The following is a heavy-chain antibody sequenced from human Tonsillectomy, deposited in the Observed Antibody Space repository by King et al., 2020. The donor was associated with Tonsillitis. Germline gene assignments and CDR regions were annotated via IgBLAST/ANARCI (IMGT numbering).Heavy chain of an antibody. D-gene: IGHD2-21*01. CDR2: INPAIGGT. CDR3: ARKEYSTSLDS. CDR1: GYTFTDYY. Sequence: QLVQSGAEVKKPGASVKVSCKAFGYTFTDYYMHWVRQAPGQGLEWMGYINPAIGGTNYAQKFQGRVTMTRDTSTSTAYLELSRLTSDDTAIYYCARKEYSTSLDSWGQGTLVTVS. V-gene: IGHV1-2*02. J-gene: IGHJ5*01.